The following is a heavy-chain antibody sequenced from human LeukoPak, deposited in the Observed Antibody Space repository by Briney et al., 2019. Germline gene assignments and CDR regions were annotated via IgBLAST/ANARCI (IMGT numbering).Heavy chain of an antibody. D-gene: IGHD2-2*01. CDR1: GFTFSSYG. CDR2: ISYDGSNK. J-gene: IGHJ6*02. V-gene: IGHV3-30*18. CDR3: SKAYCSSTSCSSYYYYYGMDV. Sequence: GGSPRLSCAASGFTFSSYGMHWVRQAPGKGLEWVAVISYDGSNKYYADSVKGRFTISRDNSKNTLYLQLNSQTAEDTAVYYCSKAYCSSTSCSSYYYYYGMDVWGQGTTVTVSS.